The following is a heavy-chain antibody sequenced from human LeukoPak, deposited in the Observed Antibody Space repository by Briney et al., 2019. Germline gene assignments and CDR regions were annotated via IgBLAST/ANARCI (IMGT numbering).Heavy chain of an antibody. J-gene: IGHJ4*02. CDR1: GGSISNSNW. V-gene: IGHV4-4*02. Sequence: SETLSLTCAVSGGSISNSNWWSWVRQPPGKGLEWIGEIYRTGSTSNNPSFKSRVTISVDKSKNQFSLKLSSVTAADTAVYYCARVVYGGKNYFDFWGQGTLVTVSS. CDR2: IYRTGST. CDR3: ARVVYGGKNYFDF. D-gene: IGHD4-23*01.